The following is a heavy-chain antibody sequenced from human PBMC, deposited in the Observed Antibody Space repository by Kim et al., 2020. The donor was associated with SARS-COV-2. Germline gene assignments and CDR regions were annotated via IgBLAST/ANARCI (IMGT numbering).Heavy chain of an antibody. CDR3: ARDWGSGWGE. J-gene: IGHJ4*02. Sequence: GGSLRLSCAVSGFTFSSYAMHWVRQAPGKGLEWVAVISYDGSNKYYADSVKGRFTISRDNSKNTLYLQMNSPRAEDTAVYYCARDWGSGWGEWGQGTLVT. D-gene: IGHD6-19*01. V-gene: IGHV3-30-3*01. CDR1: GFTFSSYA. CDR2: ISYDGSNK.